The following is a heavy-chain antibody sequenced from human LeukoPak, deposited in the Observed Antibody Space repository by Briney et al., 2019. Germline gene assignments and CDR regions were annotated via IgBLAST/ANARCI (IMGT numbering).Heavy chain of an antibody. CDR2: IRYDGSNK. J-gene: IGHJ6*02. D-gene: IGHD2-15*01. V-gene: IGHV3-30*02. Sequence: PGGSLRLSCAASGFTFSSYGMHWVRQAPGKGLEWVAFIRYDGSNKYYADSVKGRFTISRDNSKNTLYLQMNSLRAEDTAVYYCAKDESYCSGGSCYSQGMDVWGQGTTVTVSS. CDR3: AKDESYCSGGSCYSQGMDV. CDR1: GFTFSSYG.